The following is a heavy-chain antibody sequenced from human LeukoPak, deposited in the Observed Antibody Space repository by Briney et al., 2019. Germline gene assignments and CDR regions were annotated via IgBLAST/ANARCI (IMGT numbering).Heavy chain of an antibody. Sequence: GASVKVSCKASGYTFTTYHMHWVRQAPGQGLEWMGIINPSGGSTSYAQKFQGRVTMIRDTSTSTVYMDLSSLRSEDTAACYCARGYYYDSSAGPSEYWGQGTLVTVSS. CDR1: GYTFTTYH. J-gene: IGHJ4*02. CDR3: ARGYYYDSSAGPSEY. D-gene: IGHD3-22*01. V-gene: IGHV1-46*01. CDR2: INPSGGST.